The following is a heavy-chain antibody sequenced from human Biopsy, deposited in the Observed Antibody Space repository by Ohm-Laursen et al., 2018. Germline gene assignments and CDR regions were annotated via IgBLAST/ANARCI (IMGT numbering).Heavy chain of an antibody. V-gene: IGHV4-59*01. CDR3: AIDRVPRRGVMPVYYYGMDV. CDR2: IYNTERT. Sequence: TLSLTCIVSDGSINSYYWNWTRQTPGKGLEWIGFIYNTERTNYNPSLKSRVTISLDTSKNQFSLELSSVIPSDTAVYYCAIDRVPRRGVMPVYYYGMDVWGQGSTVTVSS. J-gene: IGHJ6*02. CDR1: DGSINSYY. D-gene: IGHD2-21*01.